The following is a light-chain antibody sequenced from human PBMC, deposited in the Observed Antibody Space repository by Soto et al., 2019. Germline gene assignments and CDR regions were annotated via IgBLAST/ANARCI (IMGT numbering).Light chain of an antibody. CDR2: DAS. CDR3: QQYNSYST. V-gene: IGKV1-5*01. Sequence: DIQMTQSPSTLSASFADRVTITCRASQSISSWLAWYQQKPGKAPKLLIYDASSLESGVPSRFSGSGSGTEFTLTISSLQPDDFATYYCQQYNSYSTFGQGTKLEIK. CDR1: QSISSW. J-gene: IGKJ2*01.